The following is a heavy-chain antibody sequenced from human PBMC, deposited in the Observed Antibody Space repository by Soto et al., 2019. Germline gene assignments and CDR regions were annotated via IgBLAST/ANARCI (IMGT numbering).Heavy chain of an antibody. CDR1: GFTFSSYS. Sequence: PGGSLRLSCAASGFTFSSYSMNWVRQAPGKGLEWVSSISSSSSYIYYADSVKGRFTISRDNAKNSLYLQMNSLRAEDTAVYYCARAFIYCSGGSCYLDYWGQGTLVTVPS. CDR3: ARAFIYCSGGSCYLDY. CDR2: ISSSSSYI. D-gene: IGHD2-15*01. V-gene: IGHV3-21*01. J-gene: IGHJ4*02.